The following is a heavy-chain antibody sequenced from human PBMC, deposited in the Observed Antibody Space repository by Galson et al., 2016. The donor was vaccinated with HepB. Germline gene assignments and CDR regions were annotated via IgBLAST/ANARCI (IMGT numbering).Heavy chain of an antibody. V-gene: IGHV4-31*03. Sequence: TLSLTCTVSGVSVSSGAYYWSWIRQLPGKGLEWIGYVSYDGSSFYNPSLLSRVTISVDMSENRFSLKLTSVTAADTAIYYCATYPFSYDSRGYHDATGVFDYWGQGTLVTVSS. CDR1: GVSVSSGAYY. J-gene: IGHJ4*02. CDR2: VSYDGSS. D-gene: IGHD3-22*01. CDR3: ATYPFSYDSRGYHDATGVFDY.